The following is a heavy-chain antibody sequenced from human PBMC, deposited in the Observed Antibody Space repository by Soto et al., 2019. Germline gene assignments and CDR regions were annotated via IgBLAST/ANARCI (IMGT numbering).Heavy chain of an antibody. Sequence: GGSLRLSCAASGFTFSSYSMNWVRQAPGKGLEWVSSISSSSSYIYYADSVKGRFTISRDNAKNSLYLQMSSLRAEGTAVYYCARIVVVITTPRSDAFDIWGQGTMVTVSS. J-gene: IGHJ3*02. CDR1: GFTFSSYS. CDR2: ISSSSSYI. CDR3: ARIVVVITTPRSDAFDI. V-gene: IGHV3-21*01. D-gene: IGHD3-22*01.